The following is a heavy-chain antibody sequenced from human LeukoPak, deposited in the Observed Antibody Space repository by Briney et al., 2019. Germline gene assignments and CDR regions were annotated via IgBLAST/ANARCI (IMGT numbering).Heavy chain of an antibody. CDR2: ISSSSSYI. CDR3: AKDHLRGSAWLEYFLH. D-gene: IGHD6-19*01. CDR1: GFTFSSYS. J-gene: IGHJ1*01. Sequence: PGGSLRLSCAASGFTFSSYSMNWVRQAPGKGLEWVSSISSSSSYIYYADSVEGHFTISRDNSKNTLFLQLNSLRVEDTAVYFCAKDHLRGSAWLEYFLHWGQGTLVTVSS. V-gene: IGHV3-21*04.